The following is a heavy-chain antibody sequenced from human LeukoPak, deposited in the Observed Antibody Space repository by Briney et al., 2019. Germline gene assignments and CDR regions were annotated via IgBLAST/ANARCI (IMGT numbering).Heavy chain of an antibody. D-gene: IGHD2-21*01. Sequence: GGSLRLSCAASGFTFSSYEMNWVRQAPGKGLEWVSYISSSGSTIYYADSVKGRFTISRDSSKNTLYLQMNRLRAEDAAVYYCAKAPVTTCSGAYCCPFDYWGQGTLVTVSS. CDR3: AKAPVTTCSGAYCCPFDY. CDR2: ISSSGSTI. J-gene: IGHJ4*02. CDR1: GFTFSSYE. V-gene: IGHV3-48*03.